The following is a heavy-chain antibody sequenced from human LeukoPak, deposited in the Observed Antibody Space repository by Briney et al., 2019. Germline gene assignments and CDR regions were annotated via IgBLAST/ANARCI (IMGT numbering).Heavy chain of an antibody. Sequence: GRSLRLSCAASGFTFSSYWMHWVRQAPGKGLVWVSRINSDGSSTSYADSVKGRFTISRDNAKNTLYLQMNSLRAEDTAVYYCARVDSSGWYYYYGMDVWGKGTTVTVSS. V-gene: IGHV3-74*01. CDR2: INSDGSST. CDR3: ARVDSSGWYYYYGMDV. D-gene: IGHD6-19*01. CDR1: GFTFSSYW. J-gene: IGHJ6*04.